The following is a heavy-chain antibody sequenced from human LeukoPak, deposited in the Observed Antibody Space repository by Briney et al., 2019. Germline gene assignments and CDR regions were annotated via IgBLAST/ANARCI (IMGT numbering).Heavy chain of an antibody. CDR2: INPSGGST. Sequence: ASVKVSCKASGYTFTSYYMHWVRQAPGQGLEWMGIINPSGGSTSYAQKFQGRVTMTRDTSTSTVYMELSSLRSEDTAVYYCARDPEGDDSSGLGRDYWGQGTLVTVSS. CDR3: ARDPEGDDSSGLGRDY. J-gene: IGHJ4*02. D-gene: IGHD3-22*01. CDR1: GYTFTSYY. V-gene: IGHV1-46*01.